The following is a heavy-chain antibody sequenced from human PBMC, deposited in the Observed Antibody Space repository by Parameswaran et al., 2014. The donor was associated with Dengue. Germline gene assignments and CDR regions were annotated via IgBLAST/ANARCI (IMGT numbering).Heavy chain of an antibody. Sequence: LEWIGSIYYSGSTYYNPSLKSRVTISVDTSKNQFSLKLSSVTAADTAVYYCARHVEQRDGYDNAGWFDPWGQGTLVTVSS. D-gene: IGHD5-24*01. CDR2: IYYSGST. CDR3: ARHVEQRDGYDNAGWFDP. V-gene: IGHV4-39*01. J-gene: IGHJ5*02.